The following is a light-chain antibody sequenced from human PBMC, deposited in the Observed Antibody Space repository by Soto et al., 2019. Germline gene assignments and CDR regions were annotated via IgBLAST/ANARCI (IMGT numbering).Light chain of an antibody. V-gene: IGLV1-44*01. CDR3: ASWDDSLDIYV. J-gene: IGLJ1*01. CDR1: NSNIGDNT. CDR2: SSN. Sequence: QSVLTQPPSTSGTPGQRLDISCSGSNSNIGDNTVNWYQQLPGTAPRLLIYSSNQRPSGVPDRFSGSKSGTSASLAISGLQSDDEADYYCASWDDSLDIYVFGAGTKLTVL.